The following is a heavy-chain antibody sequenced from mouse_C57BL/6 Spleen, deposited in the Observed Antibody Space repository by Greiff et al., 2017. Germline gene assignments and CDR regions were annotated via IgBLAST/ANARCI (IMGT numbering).Heavy chain of an antibody. CDR3: TRDYSGSSYVRYFDV. CDR2: IDPETGGT. CDR1: GYTFTDYE. J-gene: IGHJ1*03. V-gene: IGHV1-15*01. Sequence: QVQLQQSGAELVRPGASVTLSCKASGYTFTDYEMHWVKQTPVHGLEWIGAIDPETGGTAYNQKFKGKAILTADKSSSTAYIELRSLTSEDSAVYYGTRDYSGSSYVRYFDVWGTGTTVTVSS. D-gene: IGHD1-1*01.